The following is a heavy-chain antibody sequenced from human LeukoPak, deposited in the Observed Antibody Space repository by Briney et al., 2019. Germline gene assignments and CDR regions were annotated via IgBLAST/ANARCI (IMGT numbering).Heavy chain of an antibody. CDR1: EFTFSSYN. J-gene: IGHJ4*02. Sequence: GGPLRLSCAASEFTFSSYNMNWVRQAPGKGLEWVSYISSSSSTIYYADSVKGRFTISRDNAKNTLYLQMNSLRAEDTAVYYCAKDRGDTSFDYWGQGTLVTVSS. CDR3: AKDRGDTSFDY. D-gene: IGHD3-10*01. V-gene: IGHV3-48*04. CDR2: ISSSSSTI.